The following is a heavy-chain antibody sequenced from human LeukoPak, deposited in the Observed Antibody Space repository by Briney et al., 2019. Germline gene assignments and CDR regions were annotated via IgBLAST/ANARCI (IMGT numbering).Heavy chain of an antibody. CDR3: ARGGFSHAFDG. CDR2: VDNDGSDT. CDR1: GFAFRSYW. D-gene: IGHD5-12*01. Sequence: GGSLRLSCAASGFAFRSYWIHWVRQVPGEGLVWVGRVDNDGSDTIYADSVRGRFTVSRDNAKNTVYLQMNSLRVEDTAVYFCARGGFSHAFDGWGQGTVVTVSS. V-gene: IGHV3-74*01. J-gene: IGHJ3*01.